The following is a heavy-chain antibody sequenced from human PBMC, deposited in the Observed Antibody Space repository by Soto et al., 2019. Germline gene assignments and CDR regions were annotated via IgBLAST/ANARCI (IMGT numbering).Heavy chain of an antibody. CDR1: GGSFSGYY. CDR3: ARERRGVTTIDY. J-gene: IGHJ4*02. CDR2: INHSGST. D-gene: IGHD4-4*01. Sequence: SETLSLTCAVYGGSFSGYYWSWIRQPPGKGLEWIGEINHSGSTNYNPSLKSRVTISVDTSKDQFSLKLSSVTAADTAVYYCARERRGVTTIDYWGQGTLVTVSS. V-gene: IGHV4-34*01.